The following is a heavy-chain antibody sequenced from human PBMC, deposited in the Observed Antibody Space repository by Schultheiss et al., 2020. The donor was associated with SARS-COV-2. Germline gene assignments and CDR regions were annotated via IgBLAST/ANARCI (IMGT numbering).Heavy chain of an antibody. CDR1: GFTFSSYG. CDR2: IWYDGSNK. D-gene: IGHD3-22*01. V-gene: IGHV3-33*03. Sequence: GGSLRLSCAASGFTFSSYGMHWVRQAPGKGLEWVAVIWYDGSNKFYADSVKGRFTISRDNAKNSLYLQMNSLRAEDTAVYYCAKNGYYYDSSGYYPPFDYWGQGTLVTVSS. CDR3: AKNGYYYDSSGYYPPFDY. J-gene: IGHJ4*02.